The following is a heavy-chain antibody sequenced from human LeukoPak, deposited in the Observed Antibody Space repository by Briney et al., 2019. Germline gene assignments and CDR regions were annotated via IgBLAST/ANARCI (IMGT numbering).Heavy chain of an antibody. CDR3: AGASXYSXXXXNWXDP. CDR1: GGSISRYY. J-gene: IGHJ5*02. CDR2: SYTSGST. V-gene: IGHV4-4*07. D-gene: IGHD6-13*01. Sequence: SETLSLTCTGSGGSISRYYWGWIRQPAVKGLEWMGRSYTSGSTNYNPSLKSRVTISVDTSKNQFSLKLSSVTAADTAVDYCAGASXYSXXXXNWXDPXGQGTLVT.